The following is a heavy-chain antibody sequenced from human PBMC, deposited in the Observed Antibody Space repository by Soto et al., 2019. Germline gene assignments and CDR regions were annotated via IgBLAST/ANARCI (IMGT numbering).Heavy chain of an antibody. Sequence: ASVKVSCKASGYTFTSYAMHWVRQAPGQRLEWMGWINAGNGNTKYSQKFQGRVTITRDTSASTAYMELSSLRSEDTAVYYCAREVYSGSYYRAPHWFDPWGQGTLVTVSS. CDR2: INAGNGNT. CDR3: AREVYSGSYYRAPHWFDP. J-gene: IGHJ5*02. V-gene: IGHV1-3*01. D-gene: IGHD1-26*01. CDR1: GYTFTSYA.